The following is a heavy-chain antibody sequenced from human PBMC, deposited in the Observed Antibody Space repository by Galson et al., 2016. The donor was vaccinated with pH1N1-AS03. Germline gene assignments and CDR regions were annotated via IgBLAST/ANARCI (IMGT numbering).Heavy chain of an antibody. CDR2: AHYSGSA. Sequence: LSLTCNVSGGAIKSDYWSWIRQSPGKGLEWIGNAHYSGSANYNPSLKSRIIISLDMSNSQFSLRLASVTAADTAVYYCAREGVVPSSVDDYYSGMDVWGPGTRVIVSS. CDR3: AREGVVPSSVDDYYSGMDV. J-gene: IGHJ6*02. D-gene: IGHD5/OR15-5a*01. CDR1: GGAIKSDY. V-gene: IGHV4-59*01.